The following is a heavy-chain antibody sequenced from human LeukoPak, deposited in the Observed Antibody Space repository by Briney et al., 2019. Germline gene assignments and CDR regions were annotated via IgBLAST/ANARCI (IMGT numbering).Heavy chain of an antibody. J-gene: IGHJ4*02. CDR2: INHSGST. D-gene: IGHD4-17*01. V-gene: IGHV4-34*01. Sequence: SETLSLTCAVYGGSFSGYYWSWIRQPPGKGLEWIGEINHSGSTNYNPSLKSRVTISVDTSKNQFSLKLTSVTAADAAVYYCARGQGTVTTHWGQGTLVTVSS. CDR3: ARGQGTVTTH. CDR1: GGSFSGYY.